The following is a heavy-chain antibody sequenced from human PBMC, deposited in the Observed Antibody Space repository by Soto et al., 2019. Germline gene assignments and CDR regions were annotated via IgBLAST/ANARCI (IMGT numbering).Heavy chain of an antibody. CDR1: GGSISSYY. J-gene: IGHJ4*02. D-gene: IGHD6-19*01. Sequence: SETLSLTCTVSGGSISSYYRSWIRQPPGKGLEWIGYIYYSGSTNYNPSLKSRVTISVDTSKNQFSLKLSSVTAADTAVYYCARVSSGWSPPDYWGQGTLVTVSS. CDR3: ARVSSGWSPPDY. CDR2: IYYSGST. V-gene: IGHV4-59*01.